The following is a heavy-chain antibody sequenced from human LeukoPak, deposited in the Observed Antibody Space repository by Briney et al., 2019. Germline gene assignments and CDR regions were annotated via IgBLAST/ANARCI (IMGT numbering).Heavy chain of an antibody. Sequence: GGSLRLSCTASGFTLSNYWMTWVRQAPGKGLEWVAYIQYDGSNEQYADSVKGRFSISRDSSKNILYLQMNSLRAEDTAVYYCAKDRCSNGVGCYYYYMDVWGKGATVTISS. D-gene: IGHD2-8*01. CDR3: AKDRCSNGVGCYYYYMDV. CDR1: GFTLSNYW. CDR2: IQYDGSNE. V-gene: IGHV3-30*02. J-gene: IGHJ6*03.